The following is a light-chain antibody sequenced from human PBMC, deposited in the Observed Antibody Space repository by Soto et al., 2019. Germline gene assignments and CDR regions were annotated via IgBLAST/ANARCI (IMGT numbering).Light chain of an antibody. J-gene: IGLJ3*02. CDR3: YSYAAGSTFWV. V-gene: IGLV2-23*01. CDR1: SSDVGSLNL. CDR2: DGS. Sequence: QSVLTQPASVSGSPGQSITISCTGTSSDVGSLNLVSWYQQHPGKAPKLMIYDGSKRPSGVSNRFSGSKSGNTASLTITGLQAEDEADYYCYSYAAGSTFWVFGGGTKVTVL.